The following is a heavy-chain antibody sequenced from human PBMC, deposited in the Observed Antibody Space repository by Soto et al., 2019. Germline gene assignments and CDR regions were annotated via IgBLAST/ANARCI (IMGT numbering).Heavy chain of an antibody. D-gene: IGHD5-12*01. Sequence: EVQLVESGGGLVQPEGSLRLSCAASGFTFSSYWMHWVRQAPGKGLVWVSRINTDGSSTTYADSVKGRFTISRDNAKNTLYLQMNSLRDEDTAVYYCAREGVILTTILFDSWGQGTLVTVSS. CDR2: INTDGSST. J-gene: IGHJ4*02. V-gene: IGHV3-74*01. CDR3: AREGVILTTILFDS. CDR1: GFTFSSYW.